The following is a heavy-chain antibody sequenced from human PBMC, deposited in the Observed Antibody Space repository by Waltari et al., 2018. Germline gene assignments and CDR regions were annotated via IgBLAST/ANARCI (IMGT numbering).Heavy chain of an antibody. J-gene: IGHJ5*02. Sequence: QVQLQQWGAGLLKPSETLSLTCAVYGGSFSGYYWSWIRQPPGKGLEWIGEINHSGSTNSNPSLKSRVTISVDTSKNQFSLKLSSVTAADTAVYYCARGKQLVHNWFDPWGQGTLVTVSS. CDR1: GGSFSGYY. D-gene: IGHD6-13*01. V-gene: IGHV4-34*01. CDR3: ARGKQLVHNWFDP. CDR2: INHSGST.